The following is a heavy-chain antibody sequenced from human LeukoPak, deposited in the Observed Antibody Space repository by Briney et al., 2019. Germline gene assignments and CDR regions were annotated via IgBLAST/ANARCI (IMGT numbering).Heavy chain of an antibody. CDR1: GYTFTGYY. D-gene: IGHD3-3*01. J-gene: IGHJ6*02. V-gene: IGHV1-2*02. Sequence: ASVKVSCKASGYTFTGYYMHWVRQAPGQGLEWMGWNKPSSGGTNYAQKFQGRVTMTRDTSISTAYMELSRLRSDDTAVYYCARAYDFWSGYYKYYYYGMDVWGQGTTVTVSS. CDR3: ARAYDFWSGYYKYYYYGMDV. CDR2: NKPSSGGT.